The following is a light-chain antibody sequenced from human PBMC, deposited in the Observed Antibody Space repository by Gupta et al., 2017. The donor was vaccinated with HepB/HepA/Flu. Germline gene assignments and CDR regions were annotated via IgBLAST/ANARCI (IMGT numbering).Light chain of an antibody. Sequence: HAGLTQPHSVSNALGQTATRTCTGNSNDVGTEGAAWLQQQQGHPPKLLFYRNNNRPSGISERFFSSRTGNTVSLTITDLQPEDEADYYCSAWDSSLSFVICGGGTELTVL. CDR3: SAWDSSLSFVI. J-gene: IGLJ2*01. V-gene: IGLV10-54*04. CDR1: SNDVGTEG. CDR2: RNN.